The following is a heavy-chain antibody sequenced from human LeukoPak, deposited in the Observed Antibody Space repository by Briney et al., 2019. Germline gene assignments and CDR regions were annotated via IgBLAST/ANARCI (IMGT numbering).Heavy chain of an antibody. Sequence: PGGSLRLSCAASGFTFSGSTMHWVRQASGKGLEWLGHIRGKGNNYATAYAESVKGRFTISRDDSKNTAYLQMNSLKTEDTAVYYCGNCDSATCPGLWFDPWGQGTLVTVSS. CDR3: GNCDSATCPGLWFDP. D-gene: IGHD2-2*01. V-gene: IGHV3-73*01. J-gene: IGHJ5*02. CDR2: IRGKGNNYAT. CDR1: GFTFSGST.